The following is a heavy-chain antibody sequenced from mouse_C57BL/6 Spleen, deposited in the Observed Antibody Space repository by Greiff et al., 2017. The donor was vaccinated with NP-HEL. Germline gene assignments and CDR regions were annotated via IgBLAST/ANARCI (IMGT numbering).Heavy chain of an antibody. CDR1: GFTFSSYG. CDR2: ICSGGSYT. CDR3: ASDYGSSYNAMDY. J-gene: IGHJ4*01. Sequence: DVKLVESGGDLVKPGGSLKLSCAASGFTFSSYGMSWVRQTPDKRLEWVATICSGGSYTYYPDSVKGRFTISRDNAKNTLYLQMSSLMSEDTAMYYCASDYGSSYNAMDYWGQGTSVTVSS. V-gene: IGHV5-6*02. D-gene: IGHD1-1*01.